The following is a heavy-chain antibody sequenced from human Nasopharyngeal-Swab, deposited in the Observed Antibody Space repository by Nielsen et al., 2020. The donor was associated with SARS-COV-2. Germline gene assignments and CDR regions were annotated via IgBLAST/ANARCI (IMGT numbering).Heavy chain of an antibody. CDR1: GYTFTSYY. D-gene: IGHD3-3*01. Sequence: ASVKVSCKASGYTFTSYYMHWVRQAPGQGLEWMGIINPSGGSTSYAQKFQGRITMTRDTSTSTVYMELSSLRSEDTAVYYCARTFEYDFWSGYSDRYYYYGMDVWGQGTTVTVSS. CDR3: ARTFEYDFWSGYSDRYYYYGMDV. J-gene: IGHJ6*02. CDR2: INPSGGST. V-gene: IGHV1-46*01.